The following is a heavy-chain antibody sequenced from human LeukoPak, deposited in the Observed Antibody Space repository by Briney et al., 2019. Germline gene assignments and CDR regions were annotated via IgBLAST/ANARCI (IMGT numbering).Heavy chain of an antibody. CDR2: INPTGGST. J-gene: IGHJ5*02. CDR3: ARDNSVGDNAWWFDP. Sequence: GASVKVSCKASGYTFSGYYMHWVRQAPGQGLEWMGLINPTGGSTGYAQKFQGRGTMTRDMSTSTDYMELSSLRSEDTAIYYCARDNSVGDNAWWFDPWGQGTLVTVSS. D-gene: IGHD1-26*01. CDR1: GYTFSGYY. V-gene: IGHV1-46*01.